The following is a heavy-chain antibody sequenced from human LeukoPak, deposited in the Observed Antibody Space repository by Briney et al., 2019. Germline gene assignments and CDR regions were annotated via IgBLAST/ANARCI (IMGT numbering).Heavy chain of an antibody. CDR2: IYSGGST. CDR1: GFTVSSNY. V-gene: IGHV3-66*01. Sequence: GGSLRLSCAASGFTVSSNYMSWVRQAPGKGLEWVSVIYSGGSTYYADSVKGRFTISRDNSKNTLYLQMNSLRAEDTAVYYCARDLGGIDTDYWGQGTLVTVSS. CDR3: ARDLGGIDTDY. J-gene: IGHJ4*02. D-gene: IGHD3-16*01.